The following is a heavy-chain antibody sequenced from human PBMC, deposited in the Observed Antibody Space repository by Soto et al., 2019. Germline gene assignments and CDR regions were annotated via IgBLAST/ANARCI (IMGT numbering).Heavy chain of an antibody. Sequence: ASVKVSCKASEVTFSSYAISWVRQAPGQGLEWMGGIIPIFGTANYAQKFQGRVTITADKSTSTAYMELSSLRSGDTAVYYCARVTCSGGSCVGPLDYWGQGTLVTVSS. J-gene: IGHJ4*02. V-gene: IGHV1-69*06. CDR3: ARVTCSGGSCVGPLDY. CDR2: IIPIFGTA. D-gene: IGHD2-15*01. CDR1: EVTFSSYA.